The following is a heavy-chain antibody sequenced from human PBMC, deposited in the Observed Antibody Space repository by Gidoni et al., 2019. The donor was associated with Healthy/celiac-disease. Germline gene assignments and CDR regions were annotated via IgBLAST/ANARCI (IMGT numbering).Heavy chain of an antibody. Sequence: VQLVESGGGLVQPGGSLRLSCAASGFTFSSYEMNWVRQVPGKGLEWVSYISRSGSTIYYADSVKGRFTISRDNAKNSLYLQMNSLRAEDTAVYYCARDHQRGQWLAYYFDYWGQGTLVTVSS. D-gene: IGHD6-19*01. V-gene: IGHV3-48*03. CDR3: ARDHQRGQWLAYYFDY. CDR2: ISRSGSTI. CDR1: GFTFSSYE. J-gene: IGHJ4*02.